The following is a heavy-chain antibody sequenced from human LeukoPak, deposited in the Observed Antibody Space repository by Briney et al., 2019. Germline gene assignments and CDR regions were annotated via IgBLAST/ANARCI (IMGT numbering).Heavy chain of an antibody. CDR2: IYLRGNT. CDR3: ARGTITAVTDS. Sequence: SGTLSLTCAISGGSISSSNWRTWVRQPPGKGLEWVGEIYLRGNTNYNPSLESRVTISVDESRTQLSLRLESVTAADTAVYYCARGTITAVTDSWGPGTQVTVSS. CDR1: GGSISSSNW. V-gene: IGHV4-4*02. D-gene: IGHD4-17*01. J-gene: IGHJ4*02.